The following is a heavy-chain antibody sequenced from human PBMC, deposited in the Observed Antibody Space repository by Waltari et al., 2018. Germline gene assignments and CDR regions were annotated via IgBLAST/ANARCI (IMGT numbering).Heavy chain of an antibody. CDR1: GGSISSRDYY. Sequence: QLQLQESGPGLVKPSETLSLTCSVSGGSISSRDYYWDWIRQPPGKGLEWMASIYYSGSTYSNPSCSRRAAISVDTSNIRFSLKLSSVTAADTAVYFCARQSPQNAFDIWGQGTMVTVSS. V-gene: IGHV4-39*01. J-gene: IGHJ3*02. CDR3: ARQSPQNAFDI. CDR2: IYYSGST.